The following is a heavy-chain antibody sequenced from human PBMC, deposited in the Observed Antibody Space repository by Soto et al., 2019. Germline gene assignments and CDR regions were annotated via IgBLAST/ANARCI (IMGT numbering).Heavy chain of an antibody. CDR1: GFTFSSYG. CDR2: IWYDGSNK. J-gene: IGHJ4*02. CDR3: ARDDKVPYYDSSGYFDY. V-gene: IGHV3-33*01. Sequence: SLRLSCAASGFTFSSYGMHWVRQAPGKGLEWVAVIWYDGSNKYYADSVKGRFTISRDNSKNTLYLQMNSLRAEDTAVYYCARDDKVPYYDSSGYFDYWGPGTLVTVSS. D-gene: IGHD3-22*01.